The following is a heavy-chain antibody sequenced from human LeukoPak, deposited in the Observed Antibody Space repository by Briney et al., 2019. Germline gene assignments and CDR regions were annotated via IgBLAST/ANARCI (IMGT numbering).Heavy chain of an antibody. CDR2: ISGSGGST. CDR1: GFTFSSYA. D-gene: IGHD3-3*01. CDR3: AKATPNYDFWSGQSTHFDY. J-gene: IGHJ4*02. Sequence: GGSLRLSCAASGFTFSSYAMSWVRQAPGKGLEWVSAISGSGGSTYYADSVKGRFPISRDNSKNTLYLQMNSLRAEDTAVYYCAKATPNYDFWSGQSTHFDYWGQGTLVTVSS. V-gene: IGHV3-23*01.